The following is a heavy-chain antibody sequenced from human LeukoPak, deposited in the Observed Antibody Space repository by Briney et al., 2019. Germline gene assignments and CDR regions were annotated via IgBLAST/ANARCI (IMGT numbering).Heavy chain of an antibody. V-gene: IGHV1-18*01. D-gene: IGHD3-22*01. Sequence: ASVKVSCKASGYTFTSYGISGVRQAPGQGLEWMGWISAYNGNTNYAQKLQGRITMTTDASTSTAYMELRSLRSDDTAVYYCARDWDYYDSRGHLDYWGQGTLVTVSS. J-gene: IGHJ4*02. CDR2: ISAYNGNT. CDR1: GYTFTSYG. CDR3: ARDWDYYDSRGHLDY.